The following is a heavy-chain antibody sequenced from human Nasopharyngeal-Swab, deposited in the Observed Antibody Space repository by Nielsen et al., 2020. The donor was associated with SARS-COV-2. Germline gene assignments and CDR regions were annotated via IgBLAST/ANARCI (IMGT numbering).Heavy chain of an antibody. CDR1: GFPFRNHY. V-gene: IGHV3-7*04. J-gene: IGHJ3*01. Sequence: GGSLRLSCAASGFPFRNHYMTWVRQPPGKGLEWVANIRQDARGQFYVDSVKGRFTIPRDNAKNSVFLQMNRLRSEDTAVYYCARESVVTGMDDAPDFWGRGTMVTVSS. CDR3: ARESVVTGMDDAPDF. CDR2: IRQDARGQ. D-gene: IGHD2-21*02.